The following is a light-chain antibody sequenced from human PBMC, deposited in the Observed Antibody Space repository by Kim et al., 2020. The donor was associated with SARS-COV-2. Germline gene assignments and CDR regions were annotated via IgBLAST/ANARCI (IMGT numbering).Light chain of an antibody. J-gene: IGKJ4*01. CDR3: LQHNSYPLT. CDR1: QDVSNY. Sequence: SAYIGDRTTITCRARQDVSNYLAWFHQKPGKVPQRLIYGASSRQSWVPSMFSGRGSGTEFTLTISGLQPEDFATYYCLQHNSYPLTFGGGTKLEI. V-gene: IGKV1-17*03. CDR2: GAS.